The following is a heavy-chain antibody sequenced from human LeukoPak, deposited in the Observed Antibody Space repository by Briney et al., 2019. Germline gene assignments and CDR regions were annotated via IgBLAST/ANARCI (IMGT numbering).Heavy chain of an antibody. CDR2: ISYDGSNK. CDR3: AKEGGLLWFGELSHFDY. Sequence: GGSLRLSCAASGFTFSSYGMHWVRQAPGKGLEWVAVISYDGSNKYYADSVKGRFTISRDNSKNTLYLQMNSLRAEDTAVYYCAKEGGLLWFGELSHFDYWGQGTLVTVSS. V-gene: IGHV3-30*18. J-gene: IGHJ4*02. D-gene: IGHD3-10*01. CDR1: GFTFSSYG.